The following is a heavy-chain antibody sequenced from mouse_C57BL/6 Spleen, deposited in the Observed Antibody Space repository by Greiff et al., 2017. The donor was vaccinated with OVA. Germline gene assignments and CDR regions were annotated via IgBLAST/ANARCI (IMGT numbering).Heavy chain of an antibody. D-gene: IGHD1-1*01. CDR2: IDPSDSYT. Sequence: QVQLKQPGAELVKPGASVKLSCKASGYTFTSYWMQWVKQRPGQGLEWIGEIDPSDSYTNYNQKFKGKATLTVDTSSSTAYMQLSSLTSEDSAVYYCARLYYGSSPWFAYWGQGTLVTVSA. CDR3: ARLYYGSSPWFAY. CDR1: GYTFTSYW. V-gene: IGHV1-50*01. J-gene: IGHJ3*01.